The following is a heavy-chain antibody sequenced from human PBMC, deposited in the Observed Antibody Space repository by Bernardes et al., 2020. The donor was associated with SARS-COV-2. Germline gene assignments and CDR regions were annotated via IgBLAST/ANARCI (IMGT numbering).Heavy chain of an antibody. Sequence: ASVKVSCKTSGYIFTTYGISWVRPAPGQGLEWMGWINHYTGNTDYAQNFQGRVTMTTDTSTSTAYMELRSLRSFDPAVYYCATVQTYYDSLTGDGSFDHWGQGALVTVSS. J-gene: IGHJ4*02. CDR3: ATVQTYYDSLTGDGSFDH. V-gene: IGHV1-18*04. D-gene: IGHD3-9*01. CDR1: GYIFTTYG. CDR2: INHYTGNT.